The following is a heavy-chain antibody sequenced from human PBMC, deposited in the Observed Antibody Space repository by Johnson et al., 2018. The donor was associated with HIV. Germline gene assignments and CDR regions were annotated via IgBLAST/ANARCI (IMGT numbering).Heavy chain of an antibody. CDR3: TVDGPRDAFDI. D-gene: IGHD3-9*01. V-gene: IGHV3-20*04. CDR1: GFTFDDYG. J-gene: IGHJ3*02. Sequence: VQLVESGGGVVRPGGSLRLSCAASGFTFDDYGMSWVRQAPGKGLEWVSGINWNGGSTGYADSVKGRFTISRDNTKNTLVLQMNSLRGEDTAVFYCTVDGPRDAFDIWGQGTVVIVSS. CDR2: INWNGGST.